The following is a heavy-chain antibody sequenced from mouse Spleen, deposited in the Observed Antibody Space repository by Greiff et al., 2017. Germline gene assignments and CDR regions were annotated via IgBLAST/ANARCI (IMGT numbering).Heavy chain of an antibody. Sequence: VQLQQSGAELARPGASVKMSCKASGYTFTSYSMHWVKQRPGQGLEWIGYINPSSGYTKYNQKFKDKATLTADKSSSTAYMQLSSLTSEDSDVYYCARPTKGHGYEFAYWGQGTMVTVSA. CDR2: INPSSGYT. V-gene: IGHV1-4*01. CDR3: ARPTKGHGYEFAY. J-gene: IGHJ3*01. D-gene: IGHD2-2*01. CDR1: GYTFTSYS.